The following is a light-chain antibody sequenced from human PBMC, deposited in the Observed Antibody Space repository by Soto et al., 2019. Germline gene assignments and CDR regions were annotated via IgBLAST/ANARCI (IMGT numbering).Light chain of an antibody. CDR3: LQHNTYPHS. J-gene: IGKJ2*03. CDR1: QGIGIY. V-gene: IGKV1-17*01. Sequence: DIQMTQSPSSLSASVGDRVTITCRASQGIGIYLGWFQQKPGKPPKRLIYAASTLEGGVPSRFSGSGSGAEFTLIISSLQPEDFATYYCLQHNTYPHSFGQGTKLEIK. CDR2: AAS.